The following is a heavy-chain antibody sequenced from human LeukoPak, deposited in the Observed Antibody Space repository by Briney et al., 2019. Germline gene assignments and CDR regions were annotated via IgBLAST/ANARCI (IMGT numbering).Heavy chain of an antibody. J-gene: IGHJ5*02. V-gene: IGHV4-34*01. CDR2: INESGTT. Sequence: PSETLSLTCAVFGGSFSGYYWTCVRQAPGKGLEWIGEINESGTTNYNASLNNRVTISVDTSKTQFSLKLTSLTAADTAVFYCARALMTLVRGVPRTTWFHPWGQGTLVTVSS. D-gene: IGHD3-10*01. CDR1: GGSFSGYY. CDR3: ARALMTLVRGVPRTTWFHP.